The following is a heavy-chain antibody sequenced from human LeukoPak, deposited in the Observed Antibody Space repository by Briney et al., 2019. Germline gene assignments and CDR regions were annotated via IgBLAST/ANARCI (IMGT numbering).Heavy chain of an antibody. CDR2: INHSGST. J-gene: IGHJ4*02. D-gene: IGHD3-3*01. V-gene: IGHV4-34*01. Sequence: SETLSLTCAVYGGSFSGYYWSWIRQPPGKGLEWIGEINHSGSTNYNPSLKSRVTISVDTSKNQFSLKLSSVTAADTAVYYCATGGFLSRSDYWGQGTLVTVSS. CDR1: GGSFSGYY. CDR3: ATGGFLSRSDY.